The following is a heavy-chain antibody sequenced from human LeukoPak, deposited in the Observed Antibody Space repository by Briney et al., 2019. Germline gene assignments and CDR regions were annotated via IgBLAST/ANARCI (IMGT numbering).Heavy chain of an antibody. CDR1: GFTFSNYG. CDR3: ARDISGRYSFDY. J-gene: IGHJ4*02. Sequence: GGSLRLSCAASGFTFSNYGMHWVRQAPGKGLEWVAVISYDGSSQYYADSVRGRFTISRDNSQNALYLQMNGLRAEDTAVCYCARDISGRYSFDYWGQGTLVTVSS. D-gene: IGHD1-26*01. CDR2: ISYDGSSQ. V-gene: IGHV3-30*03.